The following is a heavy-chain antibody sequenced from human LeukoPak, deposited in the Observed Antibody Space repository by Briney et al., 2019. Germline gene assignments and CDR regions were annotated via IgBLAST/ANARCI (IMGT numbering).Heavy chain of an antibody. D-gene: IGHD3-22*01. CDR1: GFTFSSYA. Sequence: GGSLRLSCAASGFTFSSYAMTWVREAPGKGLEGGSTFGGSGDIIYYADSVKGRFTISRDNPKNTLYLQMNSLRAEDTAVYYCAKGRVGHSPGYYYGNDAFDIWGQGTMVTVSS. CDR3: AKGRVGHSPGYYYGNDAFDI. J-gene: IGHJ3*02. V-gene: IGHV3-23*01. CDR2: FGGSGDII.